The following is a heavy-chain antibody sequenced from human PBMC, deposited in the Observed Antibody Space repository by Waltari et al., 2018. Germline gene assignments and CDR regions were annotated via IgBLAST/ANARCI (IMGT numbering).Heavy chain of an antibody. CDR3: ARDPHDNWNDLDY. D-gene: IGHD1-20*01. V-gene: IGHV3-7*01. CDR1: GFMFSNNW. CDR2: IKQDGGEV. Sequence: EVQLVESGGGLVQPGGSLRLSCAASGFMFSNNWMSWVRQAPGKGLEWVANIKQDGGEVYYVDSVKGRFTISRDNAENSLYLQMNSLRAEDTAVYYCARDPHDNWNDLDYWGQGTLVTVSS. J-gene: IGHJ4*02.